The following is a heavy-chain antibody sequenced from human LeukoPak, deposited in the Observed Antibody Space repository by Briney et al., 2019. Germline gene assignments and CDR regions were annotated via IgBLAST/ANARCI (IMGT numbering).Heavy chain of an antibody. CDR1: GGSISSYY. Sequence: SETLSLTCTVSGGSISSYYWSWIRQPPGKGLEWIGYIYYSGSTNYNPSLKSRVTISVDTYKNNFSLKMSSVTATDTAVYYGARDRGLMPFDYWGQGTLVTVSS. J-gene: IGHJ4*02. D-gene: IGHD3-10*01. CDR2: IYYSGST. CDR3: ARDRGLMPFDY. V-gene: IGHV4-59*01.